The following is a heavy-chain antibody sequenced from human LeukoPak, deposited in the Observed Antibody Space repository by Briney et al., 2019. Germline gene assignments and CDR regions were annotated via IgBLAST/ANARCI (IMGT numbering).Heavy chain of an antibody. D-gene: IGHD6-6*01. CDR2: ISSSGITI. J-gene: IGHJ3*02. Sequence: GGSLRLSCEASGFTFSSYSVDWVRQAPGKGPQWVSYISSSGITIYHADSVKGRFTISRDNAKNSLFLQMSSLRDEDTAVYYCVILVWRSIAYDICGQGTMVTVSS. V-gene: IGHV3-48*02. CDR1: GFTFSSYS. CDR3: VILVWRSIAYDI.